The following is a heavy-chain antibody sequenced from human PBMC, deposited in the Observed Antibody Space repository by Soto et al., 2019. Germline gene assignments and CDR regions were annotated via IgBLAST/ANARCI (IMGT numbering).Heavy chain of an antibody. D-gene: IGHD6-13*01. V-gene: IGHV3-23*01. CDR1: GFTFSNYA. CDR2: ISGSGDST. CDR3: ARRSSSWYFDY. Sequence: EVQLLESGGGLVQPGGSLRLSCAASGFTFSNYAMNWVRQAPGTGLEWVSVISGSGDSTYYADSVKGRFTISRDSSKNTLYLQMNSMRAEDTAVYYCARRSSSWYFDYWGQGTLVTVSS. J-gene: IGHJ4*02.